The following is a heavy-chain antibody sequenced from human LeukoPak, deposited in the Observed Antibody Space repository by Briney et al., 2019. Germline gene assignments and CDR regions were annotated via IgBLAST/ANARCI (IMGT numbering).Heavy chain of an antibody. CDR3: ARDLVDGREDWGSTERFDY. J-gene: IGHJ4*02. CDR2: IIPIFGTA. Sequence: SVRVSCKASGGTFSSYAISWVRQAPGQGLEWMGGIIPIFGTANYAQKFQGRVTITADESTSTSYMELSSLRSEDTAVYYCARDLVDGREDWGSTERFDYWGQGTLVTVSS. V-gene: IGHV1-69*01. CDR1: GGTFSSYA. D-gene: IGHD2-8*02.